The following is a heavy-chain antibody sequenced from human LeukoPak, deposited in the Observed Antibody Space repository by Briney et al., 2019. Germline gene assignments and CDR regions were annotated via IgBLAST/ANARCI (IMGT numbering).Heavy chain of an antibody. J-gene: IGHJ6*02. CDR2: SYYSGSV. D-gene: IGHD3-22*01. CDR3: ARAKTPTNYYDLSGFYNHYGMGV. V-gene: IGHV4-59*01. Sequence: SETLSPTCTVSGGSISGSYWSWVRQAPGKGLEWIGYSYYSGSVNYNPSLKSRVTISVDTSTKQVSLRLRSVTAVDTAVYFCARAKTPTNYYDLSGFYNHYGMGVWGQGTTVTVSS. CDR1: GGSISGSY.